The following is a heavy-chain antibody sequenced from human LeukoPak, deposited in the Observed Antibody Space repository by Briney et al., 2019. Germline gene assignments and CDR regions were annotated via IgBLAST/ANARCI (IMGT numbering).Heavy chain of an antibody. V-gene: IGHV3-23*01. Sequence: GGSLRLSCAASRFTFSNYAMSWVRQAPGKGLEWVSSIRDSAYRTYYADSVKGRFTISRDNSKNTLYLQMNSLRAEDTAIYYCAKVRSASRTSAFDIWGQGTRVTVSS. CDR1: RFTFSNYA. J-gene: IGHJ3*02. CDR2: IRDSAYRT. CDR3: AKVRSASRTSAFDI. D-gene: IGHD6-13*01.